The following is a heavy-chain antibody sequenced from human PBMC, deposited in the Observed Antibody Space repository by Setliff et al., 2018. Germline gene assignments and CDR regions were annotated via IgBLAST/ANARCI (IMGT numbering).Heavy chain of an antibody. V-gene: IGHV3-33*08. Sequence: GGSVRLSCAVSGLTFSSYAMHWVRQAPGKGLEWVAVIWYDGNNKDHADSVKGRFTISRDNSKNTLYLQMDSLRVEDTAVYYCVRGEMFSTSPRADWGQGTQVTVSS. CDR3: VRGEMFSTSPRAD. CDR1: GLTFSSYA. J-gene: IGHJ4*02. D-gene: IGHD2-2*01. CDR2: IWYDGNNK.